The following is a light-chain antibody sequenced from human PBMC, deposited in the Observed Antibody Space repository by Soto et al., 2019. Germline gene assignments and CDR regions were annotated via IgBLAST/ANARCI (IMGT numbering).Light chain of an antibody. Sequence: QSVLTQPPSASGTPGQTITISCSGSDSDIGSHSVDWYQQFPGRTPRLLINSNDQRPSGVPDRFSGSKSGTSATLAISGLRSEDEGDYYCATWADSLNGVVFGGGTKLTV. J-gene: IGLJ2*01. V-gene: IGLV1-44*01. CDR1: DSDIGSHS. CDR2: SND. CDR3: ATWADSLNGVV.